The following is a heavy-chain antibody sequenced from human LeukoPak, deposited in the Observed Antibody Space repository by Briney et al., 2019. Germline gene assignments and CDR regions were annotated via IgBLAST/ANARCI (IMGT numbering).Heavy chain of an antibody. Sequence: KSSETLSLTCVVYGGSFSGYFWSWIRQPPGKGREWIGEITPSGSTNYSPSLKRGVTISVDTSQNQLSLKLRSVTAADTAVYYCARQDSGTYLNPLDIWGQGTVVTVS. CDR2: ITPSGST. V-gene: IGHV4-34*01. D-gene: IGHD1-26*01. J-gene: IGHJ3*02. CDR1: GGSFSGYF. CDR3: ARQDSGTYLNPLDI.